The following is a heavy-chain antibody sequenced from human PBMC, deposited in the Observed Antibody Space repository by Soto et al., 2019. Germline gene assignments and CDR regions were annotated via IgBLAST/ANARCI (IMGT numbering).Heavy chain of an antibody. CDR3: AKALALYSSSWYDKYYYYGMDV. CDR1: GFTFSSYA. CDR2: ISGSGGST. D-gene: IGHD6-13*01. J-gene: IGHJ6*02. Sequence: GGSLRLSCAASGFTFSSYAMSWVRQAPGKGLEWVSAISGSGGSTYYADSVKGRFTISRDNSKNTLYLQMNSLRAEDTAVYYCAKALALYSSSWYDKYYYYGMDVWGQGTTVTVSS. V-gene: IGHV3-23*01.